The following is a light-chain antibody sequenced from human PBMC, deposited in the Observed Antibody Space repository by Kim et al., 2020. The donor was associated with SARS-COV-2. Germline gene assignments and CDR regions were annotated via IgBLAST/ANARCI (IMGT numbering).Light chain of an antibody. CDR1: GSDVGGYNC. CDR3: SSYAGGNNPYV. J-gene: IGLJ1*01. V-gene: IGLV2-8*01. Sequence: QSVTWCCTGTGSDVGGYNCVSWYQQHPGKATKLLIYEVNKRPAGGKDRFSGSKSGNTASLTVSGLQAEDEADDYCSSYAGGNNPYVFGTGTKVTV. CDR2: EVN.